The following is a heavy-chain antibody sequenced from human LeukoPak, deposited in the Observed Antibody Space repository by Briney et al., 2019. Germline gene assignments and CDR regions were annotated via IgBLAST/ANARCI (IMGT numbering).Heavy chain of an antibody. D-gene: IGHD3-10*01. V-gene: IGHV4-59*01. CDR2: IYYSGST. CDR3: ARGGSGSYYPPRRFDY. Sequence: PSETLSLTCTVSGGSISSYYWSWIRQPPGKGLAWSGHIYYSGSTNYNPSLKSRVTISVDTSKNQFSLKLSSVTAADTAVYYCARGGSGSYYPPRRFDYWGQGTLVTVSS. J-gene: IGHJ4*02. CDR1: GGSISSYY.